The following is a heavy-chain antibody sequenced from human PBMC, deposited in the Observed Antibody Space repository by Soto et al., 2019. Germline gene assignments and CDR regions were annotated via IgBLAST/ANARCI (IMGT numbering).Heavy chain of an antibody. Sequence: PGXSLRLSCAASGLTFSTYAIFWVHQAPGKGLEWVAVISHDGSKKYSAESVKGRSTISRDNSKNTVDLQMNSLRPEDTAVYYCARGRSESIFAVMDVWGQGTTVTVSS. CDR2: ISHDGSKK. CDR1: GLTFSTYA. CDR3: ARGRSESIFAVMDV. V-gene: IGHV3-30-3*01. D-gene: IGHD3-3*01. J-gene: IGHJ6*02.